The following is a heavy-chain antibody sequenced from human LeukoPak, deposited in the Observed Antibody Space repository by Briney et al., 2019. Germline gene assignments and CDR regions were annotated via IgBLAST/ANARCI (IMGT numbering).Heavy chain of an antibody. CDR2: IWYDGSNK. CDR3: ARGLRTFDY. V-gene: IGHV3-33*07. J-gene: IGHJ4*02. Sequence: GGSLRLSCEASGFTFSAYAMTWVRQAPGKGLEWVAVIWYDGSNKYYADSVKGRFTISRDNSKNTLYLQMNSLRAEDTAVYYCARGLRTFDYWAREPWSPSPQ. CDR1: GFTFSAYA.